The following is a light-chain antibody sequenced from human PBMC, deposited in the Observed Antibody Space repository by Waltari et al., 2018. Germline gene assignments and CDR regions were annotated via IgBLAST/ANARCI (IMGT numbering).Light chain of an antibody. CDR2: GKN. V-gene: IGLV3-19*01. Sequence: SSELTQDPAVSVALGQTVRISCQGDILRTYYGSWFRQRQGQAPELFIYGKNNRPSGIPDRFSASSSGNTASLTISGLQSEDEADYYCATWDDGLGGVWVFGGGTKVTVL. J-gene: IGLJ3*02. CDR1: ILRTYY. CDR3: ATWDDGLGGVWV.